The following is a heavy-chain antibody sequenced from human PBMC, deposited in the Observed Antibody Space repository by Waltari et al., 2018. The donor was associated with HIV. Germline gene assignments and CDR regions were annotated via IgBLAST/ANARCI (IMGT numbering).Heavy chain of an antibody. J-gene: IGHJ4*02. CDR1: GFTFTSSA. V-gene: IGHV1-58*01. D-gene: IGHD3-22*01. CDR2: IVVGSGNT. CDR3: AADLEYYDRSGYCPAGY. Sequence: QMQLVQSGPEVKKPGTSVKVSCKASGFTFTSSAVQWVRQARGQRLEWIGWIVVGSGNTNYAEKFQEIIASTSDMSTSTAYMELSSLRSEDTAGYYCAADLEYYDRSGYCPAGYWGQGTLGTVSS.